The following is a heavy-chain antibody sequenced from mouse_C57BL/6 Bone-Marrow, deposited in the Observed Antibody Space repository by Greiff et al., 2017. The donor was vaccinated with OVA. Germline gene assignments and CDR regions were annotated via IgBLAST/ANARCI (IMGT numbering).Heavy chain of an antibody. V-gene: IGHV5-12*01. Sequence: EVKLQESGGGLVQPGGSLKLSCAASGFTFSDYYMYWVRQTPEKRLEWVAYISNGGGSTYYPDTVKGRFTISRDNAKNTLYLQMSRLKSEDTAMYYCASHGYSFAYWGQGTLVTVSA. CDR3: ASHGYSFAY. CDR2: ISNGGGST. D-gene: IGHD2-3*01. J-gene: IGHJ3*01. CDR1: GFTFSDYY.